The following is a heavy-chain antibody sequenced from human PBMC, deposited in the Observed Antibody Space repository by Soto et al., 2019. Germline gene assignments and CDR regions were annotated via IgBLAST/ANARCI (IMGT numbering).Heavy chain of an antibody. J-gene: IGHJ6*02. V-gene: IGHV3-13*01. CDR3: ARDRRYYDILTGYYYYYGMDV. Sequence: PGGSLRLSCAASGFTFSSYDMHWVRQATGKGLEWVSAIGTAGDTYYPGSVKGRFTISRENAKNSLYLQMNSLRAEDTAVYYCARDRRYYDILTGYYYYYGMDVWGQGTTVTVSS. CDR1: GFTFSSYD. D-gene: IGHD3-9*01. CDR2: IGTAGDT.